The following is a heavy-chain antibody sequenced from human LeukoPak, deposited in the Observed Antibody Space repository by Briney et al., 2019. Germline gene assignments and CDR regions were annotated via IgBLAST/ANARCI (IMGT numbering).Heavy chain of an antibody. D-gene: IGHD5-18*01. J-gene: IGHJ4*02. CDR2: IFYTGIT. V-gene: IGHV4-61*01. Sequence: SETLSLTCTVSGGSVTGGSYYWIWIRPPPGKGLEGIAYIFYTGITNHNPSLKTRVTISVDTSKNQFSLGLSSVTAADTAVYYCASGPTRGYRFGPPDEWSQGTLVTVSS. CDR1: GGSVTGGSYY. CDR3: ASGPTRGYRFGPPDE.